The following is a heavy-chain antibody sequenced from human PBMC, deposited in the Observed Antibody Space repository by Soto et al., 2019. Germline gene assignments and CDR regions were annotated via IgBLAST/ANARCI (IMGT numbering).Heavy chain of an antibody. CDR1: GFTFSNYW. V-gene: IGHV3-7*01. D-gene: IGHD2-21*01. CDR2: IKGDGSER. Sequence: EVQLVESGGDLVQPGGSLRLSCAASGFTFSNYWMSWVRHAPGKGLEWVANIKGDGSERNYVDSVKGRFTISRDNAENSLYLQMNSLRAEDTAVYYCASARHIGPWGQGTLVTVSS. CDR3: ASARHIGP. J-gene: IGHJ5*02.